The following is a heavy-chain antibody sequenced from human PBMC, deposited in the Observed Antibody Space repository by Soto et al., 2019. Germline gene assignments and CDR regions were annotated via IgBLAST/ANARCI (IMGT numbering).Heavy chain of an antibody. CDR3: ASSPTHMVRGGMFDP. CDR1: GGTFSSYA. V-gene: IGHV1-69*13. D-gene: IGHD3-10*01. Sequence: SVKVSCKASGGTFSSYAMNWVRQAPGQGLEWMGGIIPIFGTANYAQKFQGRVTITADESTSTAYMELSSLRSEDTAVYYCASSPTHMVRGGMFDPWGQGTLVTVSS. CDR2: IIPIFGTA. J-gene: IGHJ5*02.